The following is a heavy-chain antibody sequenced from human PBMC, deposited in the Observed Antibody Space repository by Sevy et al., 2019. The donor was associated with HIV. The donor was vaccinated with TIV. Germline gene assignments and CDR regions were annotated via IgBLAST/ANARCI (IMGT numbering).Heavy chain of an antibody. J-gene: IGHJ4*02. CDR1: GGTFSSYA. Sequence: ASVKVSCKASGGTFSSYAISWVRQAPGQGLEWMGGIIPIFGTANYAQKFQGRVTITADESTSTAYMELSSLRSEDTAVYYCARSSSSWYIFDCWGQGTLVTVSS. CDR3: ARSSSSWYIFDC. D-gene: IGHD6-13*01. V-gene: IGHV1-69*13. CDR2: IIPIFGTA.